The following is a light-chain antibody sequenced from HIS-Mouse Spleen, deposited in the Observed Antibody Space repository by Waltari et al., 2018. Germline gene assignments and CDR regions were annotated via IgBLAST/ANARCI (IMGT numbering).Light chain of an antibody. CDR1: QSVLYSSNNKNY. CDR3: QQYYSTPFT. Sequence: DIVMTQSPDSLAVSLGETATINCKSRQSVLYSSNNKNYLAWYQQKPGQPPKLLIYWASTRESGVPDRFSGSGSGTDFTLTISSLQAEDVAVYYCQQYYSTPFTFGPGTKVDIK. V-gene: IGKV4-1*01. CDR2: WAS. J-gene: IGKJ3*01.